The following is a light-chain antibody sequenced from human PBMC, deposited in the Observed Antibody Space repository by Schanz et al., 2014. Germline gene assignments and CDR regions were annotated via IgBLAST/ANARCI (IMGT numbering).Light chain of an antibody. CDR1: SSDVGAYNY. CDR2: EVS. CDR3: STCAGSSTVV. V-gene: IGLV2-23*02. Sequence: QSALTQPASVSGSPGQSITISCTGSSSDVGAYNYVSWYQQHPGNAPKLLIFEVSKRPSGVSNRFSGSKSANTASLTISGHQAEDDAHYYCSTCAGSSTVVFGGGTKVTVL. J-gene: IGLJ2*01.